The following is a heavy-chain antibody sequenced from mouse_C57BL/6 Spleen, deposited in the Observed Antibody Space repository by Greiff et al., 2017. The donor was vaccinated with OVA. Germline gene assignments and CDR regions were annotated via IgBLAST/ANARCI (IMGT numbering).Heavy chain of an antibody. J-gene: IGHJ4*01. CDR1: GFTFSSYG. CDR3: ASSLPDYYGSSYGAMDY. Sequence: EVQGVESGGDLVKPGGSLKLSCAASGFTFSSYGMSWVRQTPDKRLEWVATISSGGSYTYYPDSVQGRFTISRDNAKNTLYLQMRSLKSEDTAMYYCASSLPDYYGSSYGAMDYWGQGTSVTVSS. V-gene: IGHV5-6*01. CDR2: ISSGGSYT. D-gene: IGHD1-1*01.